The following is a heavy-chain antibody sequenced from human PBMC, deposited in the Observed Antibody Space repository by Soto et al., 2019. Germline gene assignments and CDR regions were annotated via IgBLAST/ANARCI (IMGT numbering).Heavy chain of an antibody. V-gene: IGHV1-8*01. J-gene: IGHJ6*03. CDR1: GYTFTSYD. D-gene: IGHD3-22*01. Sequence: ASVKVSCKSSGYTFTSYDINWVRQATGQGLEWMGWMNPNSGNTGYTQKFQGRVTMTRNTYISTAYMEMSSLISEHTAVYCAGSAWAGYYPRYYYYHLDVWGKGPTVTVYS. CDR2: MNPNSGNT. CDR3: GSAWAGYYPRYYYYHLDV.